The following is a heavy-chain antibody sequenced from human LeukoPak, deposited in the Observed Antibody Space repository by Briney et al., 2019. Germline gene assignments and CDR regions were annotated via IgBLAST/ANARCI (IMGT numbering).Heavy chain of an antibody. CDR2: INHSGST. D-gene: IGHD1-26*01. CDR3: ARGDSGSYYH. CDR1: GGSFSGYY. V-gene: IGHV4-34*01. Sequence: SETLSLTCAVYGGSFSGYYWNWIRQPPGKGLEWIGEINHSGSTYYSPSLKSRVTISVDTSKNQFSLKLSSVTAADTAVYSCARGDSGSYYHWGQGTLVTVSS. J-gene: IGHJ5*02.